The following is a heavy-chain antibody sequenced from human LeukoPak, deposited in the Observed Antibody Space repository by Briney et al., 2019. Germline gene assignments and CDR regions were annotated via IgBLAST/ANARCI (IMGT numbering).Heavy chain of an antibody. J-gene: IGHJ4*02. D-gene: IGHD5-24*01. V-gene: IGHV3-21*01. CDR2: ISSSSSYI. Sequence: GGSLRLSCAASGFTFSSYSMNWVRQAPGKGLEWVSSISSSSSYIYYADPVKGRFTISRDNAKNSLYLQMNSLRAEDTAVYYCARDPEMATTLFDYWGQETLVTVSS. CDR3: ARDPEMATTLFDY. CDR1: GFTFSSYS.